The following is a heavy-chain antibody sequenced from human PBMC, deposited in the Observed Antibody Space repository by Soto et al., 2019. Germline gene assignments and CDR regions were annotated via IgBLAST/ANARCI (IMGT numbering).Heavy chain of an antibody. CDR1: GFSFSNYA. V-gene: IGHV3-23*01. CDR2: ISGSGGTT. J-gene: IGHJ4*02. CDR3: AKGRSALPIFDY. Sequence: EVQLLESGGGWIQPGGSLRLSCAASGFSFSNYAMNWVRQAPGKGLEWVSFISGSGGTTDYADSVRGRFRLSRDNSKNTVDLEMNSLRTEDTAVYFCAKGRSALPIFDYWGQGVMVTDSS.